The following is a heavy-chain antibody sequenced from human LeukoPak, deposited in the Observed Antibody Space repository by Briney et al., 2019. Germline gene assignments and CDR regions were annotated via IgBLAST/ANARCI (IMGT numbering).Heavy chain of an antibody. J-gene: IGHJ6*02. CDR1: GGSISTYS. CDR2: IQRSGTT. V-gene: IGHV4-4*07. D-gene: IGHD3-10*01. Sequence: KPSETLSLTCTGPGGSISTYSWSWVRQPPGDPLEWIWRIQRSGTTNYNPSLKSRVTMSVDTSKNQFSLKLNTVTAADTAVYYCARGSGGGSGSYYKDHYYGMDVWGPGTTVTVS. CDR3: ARGSGGGSGSYYKDHYYGMDV.